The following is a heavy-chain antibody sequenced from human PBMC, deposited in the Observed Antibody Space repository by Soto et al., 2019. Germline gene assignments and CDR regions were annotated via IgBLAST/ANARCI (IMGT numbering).Heavy chain of an antibody. CDR1: GFSFSDYY. D-gene: IGHD3-3*01. CDR3: SKLEGG. Sequence: EEQLVESGGGLVQPGGSLTLSCAASGFSFSDYYMEWVRQAPGKGLEWVARSRNKVKSYTTDYAASVKGRFTISRDLPKNSLYLEMNNLKTEDTAVYYCSKLEGGWGQGTLVTVSS. J-gene: IGHJ4*02. V-gene: IGHV3-72*01. CDR2: SRNKVKSYTT.